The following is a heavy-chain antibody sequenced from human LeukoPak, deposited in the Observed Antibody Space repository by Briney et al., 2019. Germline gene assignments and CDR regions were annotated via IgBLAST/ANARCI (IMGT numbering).Heavy chain of an antibody. CDR2: INSDGSWT. CDR1: GNYW. CDR3: ARDMYYDSSGYDY. V-gene: IGHV3-74*01. J-gene: IGHJ4*02. Sequence: PGGSLRLSCAASGNYWMHWVRQAPGKGLVWVSHINSDGSWTSYADSVKGRFTISKDNAKNTVYLQMNSLRAEDTAVYYCARDMYYDSSGYDYWGQGTLVTVSS. D-gene: IGHD3-22*01.